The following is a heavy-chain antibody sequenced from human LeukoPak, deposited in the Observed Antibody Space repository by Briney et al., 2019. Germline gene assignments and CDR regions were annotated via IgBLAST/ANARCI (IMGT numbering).Heavy chain of an antibody. V-gene: IGHV3-30*18. J-gene: IGHJ4*02. D-gene: IGHD2-2*01. Sequence: GGSLRLSCAASGFTFSSYEMNWVRQAPGKGLEWVAVISYDGSNKYYADSVKGRFTISRDNSKNTLYLQMNSLRAEDTAVYYCAKEARSTSSWFDYWGQGTLVTVSS. CDR2: ISYDGSNK. CDR3: AKEARSTSSWFDY. CDR1: GFTFSSYE.